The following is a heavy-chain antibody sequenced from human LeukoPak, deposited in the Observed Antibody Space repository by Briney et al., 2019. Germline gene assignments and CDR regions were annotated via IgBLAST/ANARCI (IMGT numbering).Heavy chain of an antibody. Sequence: GGSLRLSCAASGFTFISYAMSWVRQAPGKGLEWVSAISGSGGSTYYADSVKGRFTISTDNSKNTLYLQMNSLRAEDTAVYYCAKDRSGDYSEYFDYWGQGTLVTVSS. D-gene: IGHD4-11*01. J-gene: IGHJ4*02. V-gene: IGHV3-23*01. CDR2: ISGSGGST. CDR3: AKDRSGDYSEYFDY. CDR1: GFTFISYA.